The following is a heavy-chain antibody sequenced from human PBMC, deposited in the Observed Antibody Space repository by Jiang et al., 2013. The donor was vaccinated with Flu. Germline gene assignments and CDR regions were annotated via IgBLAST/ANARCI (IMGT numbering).Heavy chain of an antibody. CDR2: IIPMFGTT. CDR1: GGTISGYV. Sequence: GAEVKEPGSSMKVSCKASGGTISGYVISWARQAPGQGLEWMGGIIPMFGTTNYAQTFEGRVTITADESTSTVYLELSSLRSEDTAVYYCARDSSSEAYPLLLYYFDLWGRGTLVTVSS. CDR3: ARDSSSEAYPLLLYYFDL. D-gene: IGHD2-15*01. V-gene: IGHV1-69*01. J-gene: IGHJ2*01.